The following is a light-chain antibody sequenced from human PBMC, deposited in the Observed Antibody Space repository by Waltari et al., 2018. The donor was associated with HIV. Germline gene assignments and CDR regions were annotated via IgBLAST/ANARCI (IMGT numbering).Light chain of an antibody. V-gene: IGLV1-40*01. CDR1: SSNIGAGYD. J-gene: IGLJ2*01. Sequence: QSVLTQPPSVSGAPGQRVTISCTGTSSNIGAGYDVHWYQQLPGTAPNLLIYGNNIRPSGVPDRFSGSKSGTSASLAITGLQAEDEADYYCQSYDTSLSGSNVFGGGTKVTVL. CDR3: QSYDTSLSGSNV. CDR2: GNN.